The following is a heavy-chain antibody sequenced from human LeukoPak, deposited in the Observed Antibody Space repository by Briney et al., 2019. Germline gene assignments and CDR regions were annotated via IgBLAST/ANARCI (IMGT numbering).Heavy chain of an antibody. Sequence: GGSLRLSCAASGFIFSNYEMNWVRQAPGKGGECVSYSSISGSTIRNADSVKGRSTNSRDNAKNSLYLQINNLTAEDTAVYYCARRHDSGFGTYAFDIWGQGTMVTVSS. CDR2: SSISGSTI. CDR3: ARRHDSGFGTYAFDI. J-gene: IGHJ3*02. V-gene: IGHV3-48*03. CDR1: GFIFSNYE. D-gene: IGHD5-12*01.